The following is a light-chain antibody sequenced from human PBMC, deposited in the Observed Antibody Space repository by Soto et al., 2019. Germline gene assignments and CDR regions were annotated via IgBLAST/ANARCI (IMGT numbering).Light chain of an antibody. V-gene: IGKV1-17*03. J-gene: IGKJ1*01. CDR3: QQYETFSGT. CDR2: DAS. CDR1: QDINNY. Sequence: DIQMTQSPSAMSASVGDRVTITCRASQDINNYLVWFQQKPGTVPKRLIYDASALPRGVPSRFSGSGSGTKFTLTIASLQPDDFATYYCQQYETFSGTFGPGTKV.